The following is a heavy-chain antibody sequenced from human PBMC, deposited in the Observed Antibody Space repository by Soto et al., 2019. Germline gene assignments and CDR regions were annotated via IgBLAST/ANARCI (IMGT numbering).Heavy chain of an antibody. CDR1: GFTFSSYA. CDR2: ISYDGSNK. CDR3: ARGLTNPIGMVV. Sequence: GGSLRLSCAASGFTFSSYAMHWVRQAPGKGLEWVAVISYDGSNKYYADSVKGRFTISRDNSKNTLYLQMNSLRAEDTAVYYCARGLTNPIGMVVWDQAPTVTVS. D-gene: IGHD1-1*01. J-gene: IGHJ6*02. V-gene: IGHV3-30-3*01.